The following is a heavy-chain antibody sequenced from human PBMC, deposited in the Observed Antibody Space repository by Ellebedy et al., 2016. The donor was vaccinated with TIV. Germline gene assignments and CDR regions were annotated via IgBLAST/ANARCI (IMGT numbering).Heavy chain of an antibody. V-gene: IGHV4-39*01. Sequence: SETLSLTCSVSGGSISSSSRYWGWIRQPPGKGLEWIGSIYYTGSTYYNPSLKRRVTISVDTSKNQFSLNLNSLTAADTAVYYCARQGPSITMVRGVNWFDPWGQGTLVTVSS. CDR1: GGSISSSSRY. J-gene: IGHJ5*02. CDR2: IYYTGST. D-gene: IGHD3-10*01. CDR3: ARQGPSITMVRGVNWFDP.